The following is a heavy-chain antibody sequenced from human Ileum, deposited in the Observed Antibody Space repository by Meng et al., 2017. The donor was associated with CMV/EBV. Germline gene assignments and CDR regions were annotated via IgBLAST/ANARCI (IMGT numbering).Heavy chain of an antibody. Sequence: QMHVQESGAGLVTPSETLSLNCLVSGGSISTYYWSWFRQPPGKGLEWIGYIFYPTSTNYDPALKSRVTISLDTSNKQFSLRLSSVTASDTASEYCAREKTQSHYPSRYVDYRGPGILVTVSS. CDR3: AREKTQSHYPSRYVDY. V-gene: IGHV4-59*01. CDR1: GGSISTYY. D-gene: IGHD3-9*01. J-gene: IGHJ4*01. CDR2: IFYPTST.